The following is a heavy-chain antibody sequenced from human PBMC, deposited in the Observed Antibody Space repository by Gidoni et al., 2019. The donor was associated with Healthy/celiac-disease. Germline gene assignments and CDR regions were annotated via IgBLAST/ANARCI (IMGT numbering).Heavy chain of an antibody. Sequence: QVQLQQWGAGLLKPSETLSLTCAVYGGSFSGYYWSWIRQPPGKGLEWIGEINHSGSTNYNPSLKSRVTISVDTSKNQFSLKLSSVTAADTAVYYCARAVAARSRGDYWGQGTLVTVSS. D-gene: IGHD6-6*01. CDR2: INHSGST. CDR3: ARAVAARSRGDY. CDR1: GGSFSGYY. J-gene: IGHJ4*02. V-gene: IGHV4-34*01.